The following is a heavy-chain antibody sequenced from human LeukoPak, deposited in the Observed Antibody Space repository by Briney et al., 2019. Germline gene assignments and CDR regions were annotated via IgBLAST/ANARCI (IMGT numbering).Heavy chain of an antibody. CDR3: ARGTPQGGLDI. J-gene: IGHJ3*02. CDR1: GYTFTNFD. D-gene: IGHD1-26*01. Sequence: ASVKVSCKASGYTFTNFDINWVRQAPGQGLEWMGWVNPNSGNTGYAQNFQGRVTITTNTSISTAYLELSSLRSEDTAVFHCARGTPQGGLDIWGQGTMVTVSS. V-gene: IGHV1-8*01. CDR2: VNPNSGNT.